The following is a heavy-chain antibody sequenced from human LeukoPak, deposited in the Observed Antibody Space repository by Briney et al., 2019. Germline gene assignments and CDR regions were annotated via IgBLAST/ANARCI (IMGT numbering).Heavy chain of an antibody. CDR2: ISSSSSFI. V-gene: IGHV3-21*01. J-gene: IGHJ6*02. D-gene: IGHD6-19*01. CDR1: GFTFSSYS. CDR3: ARDAIAVAGTEDYYYYGMDV. Sequence: PGGPLRLSCAASGFTFSSYSMNWVRQAPGKGLEWVSSISSSSSFIYYADSVKGRFTISRDNAKNSLYPQMNSLRAEDTAVYYCARDAIAVAGTEDYYYYGMDVWGQGTTVTVSS.